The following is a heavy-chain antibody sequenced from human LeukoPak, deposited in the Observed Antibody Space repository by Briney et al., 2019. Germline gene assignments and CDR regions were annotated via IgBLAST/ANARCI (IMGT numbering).Heavy chain of an antibody. CDR2: ISGSGGST. J-gene: IGHJ4*02. Sequence: GGSLRLSCAASGFTFSSYAMSWVRQAPGKGLEWVSAISGSGGSTYYADTVKGRFTISRDNSKNTLYLQMNSLRAEDTAVYYCAKLGGNGYSYGYFDYWGQGTLVTVSS. CDR1: GFTFSSYA. CDR3: AKLGGNGYSYGYFDY. D-gene: IGHD5-18*01. V-gene: IGHV3-23*01.